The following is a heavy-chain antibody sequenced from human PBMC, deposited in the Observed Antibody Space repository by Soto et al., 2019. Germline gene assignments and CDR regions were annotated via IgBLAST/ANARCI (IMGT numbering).Heavy chain of an antibody. CDR3: ARAPDGYCSGGSCYWYFDL. D-gene: IGHD2-15*01. V-gene: IGHV1-69*12. CDR1: GGTFSSYA. Sequence: QVQLVQSGAEVKKPGSSVKVSCKASGGTFSSYAISWVRQAPGQGLEWMGGIIPIFGTANYAQKFQGRVTITADEXXRXAXKEQSSLRSEDTAVYYCARAPDGYCSGGSCYWYFDLWGRGTLVTVSS. J-gene: IGHJ2*01. CDR2: IIPIFGTA.